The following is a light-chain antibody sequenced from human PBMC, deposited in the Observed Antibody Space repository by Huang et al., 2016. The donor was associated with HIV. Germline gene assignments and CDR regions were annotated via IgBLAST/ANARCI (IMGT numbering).Light chain of an antibody. J-gene: IGKJ1*01. CDR1: QSLSRW. Sequence: DIQMTQSPSTLSASVGDRVTIPCRASQSLSRWLAWYQQQPGQAPKLLIYDASTMKSGVPSRFSGSGSGTDFTLTISSLQPDDFATYYCQQYSSYPWTFGPGTKVEI. CDR2: DAS. V-gene: IGKV1-5*01. CDR3: QQYSSYPWT.